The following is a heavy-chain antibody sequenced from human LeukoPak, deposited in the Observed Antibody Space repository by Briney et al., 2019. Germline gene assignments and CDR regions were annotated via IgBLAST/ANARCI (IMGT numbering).Heavy chain of an antibody. V-gene: IGHV4-4*07. CDR1: GGSISSYY. CDR3: AGGARYCSGGSCYFREFHY. J-gene: IGHJ4*02. Sequence: SETLSLTCTVSGGSISSYYWSWIRQPAGKGLEWIGRIYTSGSTNYNPSLKSRVTMSVDTSKNQSPLKLSSVTAADTAVYYCAGGARYCSGGSCYFREFHYWGQGTLVTVSS. CDR2: IYTSGST. D-gene: IGHD2-15*01.